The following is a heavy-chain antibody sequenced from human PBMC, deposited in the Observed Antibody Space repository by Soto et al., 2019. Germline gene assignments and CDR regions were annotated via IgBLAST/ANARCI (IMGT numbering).Heavy chain of an antibody. CDR2: IIPIFGTA. CDR3: ARSLRFLEWLSRGDYYYYGMDV. Sequence: QVQLVQSGAEVKKPGSSVKVSCKASGGTFSSYAISWVRQAPGQGLEWMGGIIPIFGTANYAQKFQGRVTITADDSTSTAYMELSSLRSEDTAVYYCARSLRFLEWLSRGDYYYYGMDVWGQGTTVTVSS. CDR1: GGTFSSYA. V-gene: IGHV1-69*01. D-gene: IGHD3-3*01. J-gene: IGHJ6*02.